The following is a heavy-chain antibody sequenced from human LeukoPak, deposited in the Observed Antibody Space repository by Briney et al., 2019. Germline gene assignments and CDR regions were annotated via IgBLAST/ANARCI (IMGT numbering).Heavy chain of an antibody. V-gene: IGHV1-69*13. CDR1: GGTFSSYA. Sequence: ASVKVSCKASGGTFSSYAISWVRQAPGQGLEWMGGIIPIFGTANYAQKFQGRVTITADESTSTAYMELSSLRSEDTAVYYCARTLHYYGSGYMDVWGKGTTVTVSS. J-gene: IGHJ6*03. CDR2: IIPIFGTA. CDR3: ARTLHYYGSGYMDV. D-gene: IGHD3-10*01.